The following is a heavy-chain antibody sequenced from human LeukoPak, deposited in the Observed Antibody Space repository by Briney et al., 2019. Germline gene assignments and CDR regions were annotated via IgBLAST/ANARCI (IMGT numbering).Heavy chain of an antibody. Sequence: GGSLRLSCAASGFTFSSYGMSWVRQAPGKGLEWVSAISGSGGSTYYADSVKGRFTISRDNSKNTLYLQMNSLRAEDTAVYYCAKVSVGYCGGDCYSDFDYWGQGTLVTVSS. V-gene: IGHV3-23*01. CDR3: AKVSVGYCGGDCYSDFDY. CDR1: GFTFSSYG. J-gene: IGHJ4*02. D-gene: IGHD2-21*02. CDR2: ISGSGGST.